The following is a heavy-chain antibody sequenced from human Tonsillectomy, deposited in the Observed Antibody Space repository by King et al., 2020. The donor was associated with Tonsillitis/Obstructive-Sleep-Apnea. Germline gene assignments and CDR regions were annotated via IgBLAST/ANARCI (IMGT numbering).Heavy chain of an antibody. D-gene: IGHD3-16*01. J-gene: IGHJ4*02. CDR2: IYYSGST. CDR1: GGSISSYY. V-gene: IGHV4-59*08. Sequence: QLQESGPGLVKPSETLSLTCTVSGGSISSYYWSWIRQPPGKGLEWIGYIYYSGSTNYNPSLKSRVTISGDTSKNQFSLKPSSVPAADTAVYYCARQGWVRRGGSFDYWGQGTLVTVSS. CDR3: ARQGWVRRGGSFDY.